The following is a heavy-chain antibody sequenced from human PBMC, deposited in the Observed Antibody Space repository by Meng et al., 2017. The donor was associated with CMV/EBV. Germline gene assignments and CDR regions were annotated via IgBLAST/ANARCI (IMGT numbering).Heavy chain of an antibody. J-gene: IGHJ5*01. Sequence: ASVKVSCKASGYTFTDYDVNWVRQAAGQGLEWMGWMNPYSGNTGYAQKFQGRVTVTRNTSISTAYMELSSLRSEDTAVYYCARDLTGSTRGGRFDCWGQGTLVTVSS. D-gene: IGHD1-7*01. CDR2: MNPYSGNT. CDR1: GYTFTDYD. CDR3: ARDLTGSTRGGRFDC. V-gene: IGHV1-8*03.